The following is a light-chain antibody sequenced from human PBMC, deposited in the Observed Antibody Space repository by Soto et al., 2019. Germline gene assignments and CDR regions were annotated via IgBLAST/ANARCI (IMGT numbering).Light chain of an antibody. Sequence: EIVLRQSPGTLSLSTGERATLSCRASQSVSSSYLAWYQQKPGQAPRLLIYGASSRATGIPDRFSGSGSGTDFTLTISRLEPEDFAVYYCQQYGSARITFGQGTRLEIK. V-gene: IGKV3-20*01. CDR3: QQYGSARIT. J-gene: IGKJ5*01. CDR2: GAS. CDR1: QSVSSSY.